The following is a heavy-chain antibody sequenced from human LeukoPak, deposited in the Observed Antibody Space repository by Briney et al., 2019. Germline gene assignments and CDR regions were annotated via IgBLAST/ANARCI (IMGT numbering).Heavy chain of an antibody. J-gene: IGHJ6*02. CDR2: INWNGGGT. CDR3: AKHLTATNTYIFFGLDV. V-gene: IGHV3-9*01. D-gene: IGHD1-26*01. CDR1: GFSFKDYG. Sequence: GGSLRLSCAATGFSFKDYGMHWVRQPPGKGLEWVSAINWNGGGTDYADSVKGRFTFSRDNAKNSLYLQLSSLRPEDTALYYCAKHLTATNTYIFFGLDVWGQGTSVTVSS.